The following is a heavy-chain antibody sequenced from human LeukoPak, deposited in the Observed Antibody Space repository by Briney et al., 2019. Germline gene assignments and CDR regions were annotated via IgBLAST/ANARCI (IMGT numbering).Heavy chain of an antibody. Sequence: GGSLRLSCAASGFTFSSYAMSWVRQAPGKGLEWVSAISGSGGSTYYADSVKGRFTISRDNSKNTLYLQMNSLRAEDTAVYYCARDVGVAVAGIETYYFDYWGQGTLVTVSS. CDR2: ISGSGGST. J-gene: IGHJ4*02. CDR3: ARDVGVAVAGIETYYFDY. CDR1: GFTFSSYA. D-gene: IGHD6-19*01. V-gene: IGHV3-23*01.